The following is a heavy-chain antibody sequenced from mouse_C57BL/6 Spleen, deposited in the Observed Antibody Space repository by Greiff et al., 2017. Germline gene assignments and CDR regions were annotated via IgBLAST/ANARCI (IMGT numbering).Heavy chain of an antibody. V-gene: IGHV1-81*01. CDR1: GYTFTSYG. D-gene: IGHD1-1*01. Sequence: QVQLQQSGAELARPGASVKLSCKASGYTFTSYGISWVKQRTGQGLEWIGEIYPSSGNTYYNEKFKGKATLTADKSSSPEYMELRRLTSEDSAVYFCERCARTRVVATKSYFDYWGQGTTRTVSS. J-gene: IGHJ2*01. CDR2: IYPSSGNT. CDR3: ERCARTRVVATKSYFDY.